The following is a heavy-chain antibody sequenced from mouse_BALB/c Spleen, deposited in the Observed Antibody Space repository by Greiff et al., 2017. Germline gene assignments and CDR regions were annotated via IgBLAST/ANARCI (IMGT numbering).Heavy chain of an antibody. J-gene: IGHJ1*01. CDR1: GFTFSSYA. CDR2: ISSGGST. CDR3: ARGRAVVATEYFDV. Sequence: EVKLMESGGGLVKPGGSLKLSCAASGFTFSSYAMSWVRQTPEKRLEWVASISSGGSTYYPDSVKGRFTISRDNARNILYLQMSSLRSEDTAMYYCARGRAVVATEYFDVWGAGTTVTVSS. V-gene: IGHV5-6-5*01. D-gene: IGHD1-1*01.